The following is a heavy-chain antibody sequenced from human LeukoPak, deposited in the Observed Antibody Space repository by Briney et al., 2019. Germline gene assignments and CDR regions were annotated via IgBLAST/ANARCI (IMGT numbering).Heavy chain of an antibody. D-gene: IGHD6-25*01. Sequence: GGSLRLSCAASGFTFSSYAMSWACQAPGKGLEWVSAISGSGGSTYYADSVKGRFTISRDNSKNTLYLQMNSLRAEDTAVYYCAKGSEEDYYYYGMDVWGKGTTVTVSS. CDR1: GFTFSSYA. V-gene: IGHV3-23*01. CDR3: AKGSEEDYYYYGMDV. J-gene: IGHJ6*04. CDR2: ISGSGGST.